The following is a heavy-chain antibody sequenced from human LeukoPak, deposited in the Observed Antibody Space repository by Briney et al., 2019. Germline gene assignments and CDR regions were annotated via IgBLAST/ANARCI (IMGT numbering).Heavy chain of an antibody. Sequence: PSETLSLTCTVSGGSISSSSYYWGWIRQPPGKGLEWIGSIYYSGSTYYNPSLKSRVTISVDTSKNQFSLKLSSVTAADTAVHYCARHIPGNYYYMDVWGKGTTVTVSS. D-gene: IGHD2-21*01. CDR1: GGSISSSSYY. CDR2: IYYSGST. J-gene: IGHJ6*03. CDR3: ARHIPGNYYYMDV. V-gene: IGHV4-39*01.